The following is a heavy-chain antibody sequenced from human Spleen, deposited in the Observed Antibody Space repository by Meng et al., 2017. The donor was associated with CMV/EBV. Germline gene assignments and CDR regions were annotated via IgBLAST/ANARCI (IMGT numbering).Heavy chain of an antibody. CDR3: ARADDYGPFDY. D-gene: IGHD4-17*01. J-gene: IGHJ4*02. CDR1: GGSISRYY. CDR2: IYTSGST. Sequence: QAQRQESGPGVVKTSEPMSLTCTVAGGSISRYYWSWLRQPAGKGLEWIGRIYTSGSTNYNPSLKSRVTMSVDTSKYQFSLKLSSVTAADTAVYYCARADDYGPFDYWGQGTLVTVSS. V-gene: IGHV4-4*07.